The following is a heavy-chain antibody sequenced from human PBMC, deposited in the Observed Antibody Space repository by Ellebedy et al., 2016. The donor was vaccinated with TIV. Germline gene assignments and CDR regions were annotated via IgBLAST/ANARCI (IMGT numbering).Heavy chain of an antibody. CDR2: INAGNGNT. D-gene: IGHD1-1*01. CDR3: AREGQLGPALYYYYGMDV. J-gene: IGHJ6*02. Sequence: ASVKVSXXASGYTFTSYAMHWVRQAPGQRLEWMGWINAGNGNTKYSQKFQGRVTITRDTSASTAYMELSSLRSEDTAVYYCAREGQLGPALYYYYGMDVWGQGTTVTVSS. CDR1: GYTFTSYA. V-gene: IGHV1-3*01.